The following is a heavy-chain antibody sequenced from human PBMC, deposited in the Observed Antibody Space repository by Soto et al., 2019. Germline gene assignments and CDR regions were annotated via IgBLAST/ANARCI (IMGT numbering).Heavy chain of an antibody. CDR2: IIPIFGTA. Sequence: ASVKVSCKASGGTFSSYAISWVRQAPGQGLEWMGGIIPIFGTANYAQKFQGRVTITADESTSTAYMELSSLRSEDTAVYYCARGYYYGSGSYSGYWGQGPLVTVSS. CDR3: ARGYYYGSGSYSGY. J-gene: IGHJ4*02. CDR1: GGTFSSYA. D-gene: IGHD3-10*01. V-gene: IGHV1-69*13.